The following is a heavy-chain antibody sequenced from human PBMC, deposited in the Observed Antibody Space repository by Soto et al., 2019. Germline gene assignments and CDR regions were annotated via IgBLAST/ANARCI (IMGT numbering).Heavy chain of an antibody. CDR1: GGSISSSNW. Sequence: QVQLQESGPGLVKPSGTLSLTCAVSGGSISSSNWWSWVRQPPGKGLEWIGEIYHSGSTNYNPSLKRRSXXXVXXSKNQFSLKLSSVTAADTAVYYCARVAVAGTRVDYWGQGTLVTVSS. V-gene: IGHV4-4*02. J-gene: IGHJ4*02. CDR3: ARVAVAGTRVDY. D-gene: IGHD6-19*01. CDR2: IYHSGST.